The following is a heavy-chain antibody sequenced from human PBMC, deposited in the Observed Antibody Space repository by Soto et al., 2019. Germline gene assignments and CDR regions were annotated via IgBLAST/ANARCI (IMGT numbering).Heavy chain of an antibody. CDR1: GFTFRTYT. V-gene: IGHV3-23*01. Sequence: VQMLESGGHLVQPGESLRLSCAASGFTFRTYTMNWVRQAPGKGLEWVSAINGGEGRTYYADYLKGRFTISKANSKTILFLQMNSLRVEDTAIYCCAKDLHPDGIWTFDSWGQGTLVTVSS. J-gene: IGHJ4*02. D-gene: IGHD3-9*01. CDR2: INGGEGRT. CDR3: AKDLHPDGIWTFDS.